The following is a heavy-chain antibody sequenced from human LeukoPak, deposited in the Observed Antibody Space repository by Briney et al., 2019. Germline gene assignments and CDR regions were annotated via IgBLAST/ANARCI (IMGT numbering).Heavy chain of an antibody. D-gene: IGHD5-12*01. CDR2: INPSGGST. Sequence: ASVKVSCKASGGTFSSYAISWVRQAPGQGLEWMGIINPSGGSTSYAQKFQGRVTMTRGTSTSTVYMELSSLRSEDTAVYYCARDQRMDSGYDYPYDAFDIWGQGTMVTVSS. V-gene: IGHV1-46*01. CDR1: GGTFSSYA. J-gene: IGHJ3*02. CDR3: ARDQRMDSGYDYPYDAFDI.